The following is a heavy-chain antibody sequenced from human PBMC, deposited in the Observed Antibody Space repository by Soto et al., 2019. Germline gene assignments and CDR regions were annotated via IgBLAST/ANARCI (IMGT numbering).Heavy chain of an antibody. CDR2: ISGSGGST. CDR3: AKIGIPDIVVVPAARGHFDY. CDR1: GFTFSSYA. J-gene: IGHJ4*02. Sequence: GGSLRLSCAASGFTFSSYAMSWVRQAPGKGLEWVSAISGSGGSTYYADSVKGRFTISRDNSKNTLYLQMNSLRAEDTAVYYCAKIGIPDIVVVPAARGHFDYWGQGTLVTVSS. V-gene: IGHV3-23*01. D-gene: IGHD2-2*01.